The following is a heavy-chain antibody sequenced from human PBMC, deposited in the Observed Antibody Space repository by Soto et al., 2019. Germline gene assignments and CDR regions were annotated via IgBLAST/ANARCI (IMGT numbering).Heavy chain of an antibody. V-gene: IGHV3-33*01. CDR3: ARDYSATGWTLDY. D-gene: IGHD1-1*01. CDR2: IWYDGSNK. CDR1: GFTFSRFG. Sequence: GGSLRLSCAASGFTFSRFGMHWVRQAPGKGLEWVTIIWYDGSNKYYADSVKGRFTISRDNSRNMVYLEMNSLRAEDTAVYFCARDYSATGWTLDYWGQGTLVTVSS. J-gene: IGHJ4*02.